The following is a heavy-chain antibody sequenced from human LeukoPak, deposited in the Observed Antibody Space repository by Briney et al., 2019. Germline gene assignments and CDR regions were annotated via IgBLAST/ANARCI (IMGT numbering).Heavy chain of an antibody. CDR1: GFTFSSYS. J-gene: IGHJ3*02. V-gene: IGHV3-21*01. D-gene: IGHD5/OR15-5a*01. CDR3: ARVRDSVYLLRPAFDI. CDR2: ISSSSSYI. Sequence: PGGSLRLSCAASGFTFSSYSMNWVRQAPGKGLEWVSFISSSSSYIYYADSVKGRFTISRDNAKNSLYLQMNSLRAEDTAVYYCARVRDSVYLLRPAFDIWGQGTMVTVSS.